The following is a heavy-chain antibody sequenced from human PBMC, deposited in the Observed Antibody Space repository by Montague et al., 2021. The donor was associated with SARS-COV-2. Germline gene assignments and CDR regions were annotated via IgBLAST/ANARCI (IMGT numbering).Heavy chain of an antibody. CDR2: FYYNGNT. CDR1: VTASCNSGAY. V-gene: IGHV4-61*08. D-gene: IGHD5-12*01. J-gene: IGHJ4*02. CDR3: ARAEATIEYYPDS. Sequence: SETLSLTCTSSVTASCNSGAYRKSTRQNPRQGHKWYGDFYYNGNTNYNPSLKSRITISVDTSKNQFSLRLSSVTAADTAVYYCARAEATIEYYPDSWGQGTLVTVSS.